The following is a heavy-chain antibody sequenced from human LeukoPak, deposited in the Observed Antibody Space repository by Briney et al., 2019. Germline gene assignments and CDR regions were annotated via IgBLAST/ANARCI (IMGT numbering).Heavy chain of an antibody. V-gene: IGHV4-39*02. D-gene: IGHD3-16*01. CDR1: DSSISSSTYY. J-gene: IGHJ4*02. Sequence: SATLSLSCSASDSSISSSTYYWRRIRQPPVQRLEWIGAIYYTGTTYYNPSLRSRVTISVDTSKNHFSLKLGSVTAADTALYYCASAPRQGSIGGLDYWGQGTLVTVSS. CDR2: IYYTGTT. CDR3: ASAPRQGSIGGLDY.